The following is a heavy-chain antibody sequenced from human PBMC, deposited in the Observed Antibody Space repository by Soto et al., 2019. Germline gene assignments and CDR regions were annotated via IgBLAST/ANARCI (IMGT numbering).Heavy chain of an antibody. CDR2: IYHSGST. J-gene: IGHJ5*02. D-gene: IGHD2-15*01. CDR1: CGSIISGGYS. Sequence: SETLSLTCAVSCGSIISGGYSWSWIRQPPGKGLEWIGYIYHSGSTYYNPSLKSRVTISVDRCKNQFSLKLNSVTAADTGVYYRARGRRGGYCSGGSCPQGRGWFDPWGQGTLVTVSS. V-gene: IGHV4-30-2*01. CDR3: ARGRRGGYCSGGSCPQGRGWFDP.